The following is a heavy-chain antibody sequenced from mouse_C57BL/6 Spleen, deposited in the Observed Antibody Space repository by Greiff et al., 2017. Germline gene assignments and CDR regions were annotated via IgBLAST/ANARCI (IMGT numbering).Heavy chain of an antibody. CDR1: GYAFSSSW. D-gene: IGHD1-1*01. CDR2: IYPGDGDT. J-gene: IGHJ2*01. V-gene: IGHV1-82*01. Sequence: VQLQQSGPELVKPGASVKISCKASGYAFSSSWMNWVKQRPGKGLEWIGRIYPGDGDTNYNGKFKGKATLTADKSSSTAYMQLSSLTSEDSAVYFCARGDYDSSPYYFDYWGQGTTLTVSS. CDR3: ARGDYDSSPYYFDY.